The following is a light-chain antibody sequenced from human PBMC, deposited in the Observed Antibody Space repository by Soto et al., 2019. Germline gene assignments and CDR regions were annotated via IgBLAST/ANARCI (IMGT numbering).Light chain of an antibody. CDR2: VAS. CDR1: RGIYTH. Sequence: DIQMTQSPSSLSASVGDRVTITCRASRGIYTHLAWYQQKPGNAPKLLIYVASTLQSGVPSRFSASGSGTDFILTISALQSEDVGTYFCQTYDKAPWTFGPGTKVDIK. J-gene: IGKJ1*01. V-gene: IGKV1-27*01. CDR3: QTYDKAPWT.